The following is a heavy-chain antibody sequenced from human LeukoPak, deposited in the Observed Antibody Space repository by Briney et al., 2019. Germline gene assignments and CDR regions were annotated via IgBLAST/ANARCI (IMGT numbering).Heavy chain of an antibody. J-gene: IGHJ4*02. CDR2: INPNSGGT. D-gene: IGHD5-18*01. CDR3: ARETPGGYSYGFGY. V-gene: IGHV1-2*02. Sequence: ASVKVSCKASEYTFTGYYIHWVRQAPGQGLEWMGWINPNSGGTNYAQKFQGRVTMTRDTSISTAYMELSRLRSDDTAVYYCARETPGGYSYGFGYWGQGTLVTVSS. CDR1: EYTFTGYY.